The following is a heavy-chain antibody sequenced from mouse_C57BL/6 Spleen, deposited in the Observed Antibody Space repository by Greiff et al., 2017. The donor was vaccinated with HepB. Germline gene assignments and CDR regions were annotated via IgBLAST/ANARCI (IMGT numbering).Heavy chain of an antibody. D-gene: IGHD1-1*01. Sequence: QVQLQQPGAELVRPGSSVKLSCKASGFTFTSYWMHWVKQRPIQGLEWIGNIYPSDSETHYNQKLKDKATLTVDNSTSTAYMQLSSLTSEDSAVYYCAITTVVATDYYAMAYWGQGTSVTVSA. CDR2: IYPSDSET. V-gene: IGHV1-52*01. J-gene: IGHJ4*01. CDR1: GFTFTSYW. CDR3: AITTVVATDYYAMAY.